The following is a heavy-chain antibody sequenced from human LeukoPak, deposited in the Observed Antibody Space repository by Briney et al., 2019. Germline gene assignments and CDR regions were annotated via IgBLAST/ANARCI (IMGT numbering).Heavy chain of an antibody. D-gene: IGHD1-26*01. CDR3: ARHSPVGIYYFDY. CDR2: LYYSGNT. J-gene: IGHJ4*02. Sequence: SETLSLTCTVSGGSISSSRYYGGWIRQPPGKGLGWIGSLYYSGNTYYNPSLKSRVTISVDTSKNQFSLKLSSVTAADTAVYYCARHSPVGIYYFDYWGQGTLVTVSS. V-gene: IGHV4-39*01. CDR1: GGSISSSRYY.